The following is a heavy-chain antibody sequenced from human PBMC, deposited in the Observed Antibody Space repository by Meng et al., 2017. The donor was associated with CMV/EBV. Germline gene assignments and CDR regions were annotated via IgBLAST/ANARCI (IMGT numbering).Heavy chain of an antibody. CDR3: ARVSLRVVPAASYYYYYGMDV. D-gene: IGHD2-2*01. CDR2: ISSISSTI. Sequence: GESLKISCAASGFTFSSYSMNWVRQAPGKGLEWVSYISSISSTIYYADSVKGRFTISRDNAKNSLYLQMNSLRAEDTAVYYCARVSLRVVPAASYYYYYGMDVWGQGTTVTVSS. V-gene: IGHV3-48*04. J-gene: IGHJ6*02. CDR1: GFTFSSYS.